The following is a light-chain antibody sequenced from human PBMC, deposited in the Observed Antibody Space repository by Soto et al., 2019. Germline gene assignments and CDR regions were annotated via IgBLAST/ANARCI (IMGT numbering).Light chain of an antibody. CDR1: SSNIGSNT. CDR2: SHN. Sequence: QSVLTQSPSASGTPGQRVTISCSGSSSNIGSNTVNWYQQLPGTAPKLLIYSHNQRPSGVPDRFSGSKSGTSASLAISGLQSEDEADYYCAAWDGSLKAVVFGGGTKVTVL. J-gene: IGLJ2*01. CDR3: AAWDGSLKAVV. V-gene: IGLV1-44*01.